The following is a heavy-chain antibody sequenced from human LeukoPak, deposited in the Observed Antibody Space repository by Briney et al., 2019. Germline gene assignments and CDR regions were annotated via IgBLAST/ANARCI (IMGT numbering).Heavy chain of an antibody. D-gene: IGHD5-24*01. CDR2: ISRTGSII. CDR1: GFTFSTYE. J-gene: IGHJ3*02. CDR3: ARDLIRDDYKDAFDI. V-gene: IGHV3-48*03. Sequence: GGSLRLSCAASGFTFSTYELNWVRQAPGKGLEWVSYISRTGSIIYYADSVKGRFTISRDNAKNSLYLQMNSPRAEDTAVYYCARDLIRDDYKDAFDIWGQGTMVTVSS.